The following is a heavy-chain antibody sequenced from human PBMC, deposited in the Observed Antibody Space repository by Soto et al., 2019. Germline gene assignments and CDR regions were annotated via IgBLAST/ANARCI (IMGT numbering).Heavy chain of an antibody. CDR2: VNGGNGNT. Sequence: QVPLVQSGAEVKEPGASVKVSCKASGYTFTSHIMHWVRQAPGQRLEWMGWVNGGNGNTKYSQKFQGRVTITRDTSASTAYMELSRLTSEDKAVYYCGRDSGIAGPSGDLDYWGQGTLVTVSS. V-gene: IGHV1-3*01. CDR1: GYTFTSHI. D-gene: IGHD1-26*01. J-gene: IGHJ4*02. CDR3: GRDSGIAGPSGDLDY.